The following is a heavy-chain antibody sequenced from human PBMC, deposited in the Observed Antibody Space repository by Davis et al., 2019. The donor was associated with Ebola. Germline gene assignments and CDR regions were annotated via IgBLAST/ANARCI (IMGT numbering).Heavy chain of an antibody. V-gene: IGHV3-20*04. J-gene: IGHJ6*02. CDR2: INWNGAST. CDR3: ARSGGYLRGGTCYLGVSFYYYGMDV. Sequence: PGGSLRLSCAASGFTFDDHGMSWVRQAPGKGLEWVSGINWNGASTGYADSVKGRFTISRGNAKNSLYLQMNSLRVEDTALYYCARSGGYLRGGTCYLGVSFYYYGMDVWGQGTTVTVSS. CDR1: GFTFDDHG. D-gene: IGHD2-15*01.